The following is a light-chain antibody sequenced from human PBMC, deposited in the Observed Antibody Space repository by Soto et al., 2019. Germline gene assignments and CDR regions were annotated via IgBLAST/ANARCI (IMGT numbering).Light chain of an antibody. Sequence: QSALTQPASVSGSPGQSITISCTGTSSDVGGYNYVSWYQQHPVKAPKLMIYDVSNRPSGVSNRFSGSKSGNTASLTISGLQAEDEADYYCSSYTSSSTLVYVFGTGTKLTVL. V-gene: IGLV2-14*01. CDR1: SSDVGGYNY. J-gene: IGLJ1*01. CDR2: DVS. CDR3: SSYTSSSTLVYV.